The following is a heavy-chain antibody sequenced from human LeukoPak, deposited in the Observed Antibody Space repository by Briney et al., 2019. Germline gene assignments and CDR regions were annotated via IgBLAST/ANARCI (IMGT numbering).Heavy chain of an antibody. J-gene: IGHJ3*02. CDR3: ARGCHYDFWSGYYGNDALDI. V-gene: IGHV4-34*01. CDR2: INHSGST. D-gene: IGHD3-3*01. Sequence: SETLSLTCAVYGGSFSGYYWSWIRQPPGKGLEWIGEINHSGSTNYNPSLKSRVTISVDTSKNQFSLKLSSVTAADTAVYYCARGCHYDFWSGYYGNDALDIWGQGTMVTVSS. CDR1: GGSFSGYY.